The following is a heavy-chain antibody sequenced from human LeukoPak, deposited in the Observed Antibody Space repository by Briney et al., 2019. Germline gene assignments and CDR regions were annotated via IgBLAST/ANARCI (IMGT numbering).Heavy chain of an antibody. CDR3: ARKPPYYYYGMDA. V-gene: IGHV1-2*02. J-gene: IGHJ6*02. CDR1: GYTFTGYY. Sequence: ASVKVSCKASGYTFTGYYMHWVRQAPGQGLEWMGWINPNSGGTNYAQKFQGRVTMTRDTSISTAYMELSRLRSDDTAVYYCARKPPYYYYGMDAWGQGTTVTVSS. CDR2: INPNSGGT.